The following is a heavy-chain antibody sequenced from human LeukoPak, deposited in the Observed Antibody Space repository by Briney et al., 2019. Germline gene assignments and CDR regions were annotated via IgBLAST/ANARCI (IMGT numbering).Heavy chain of an antibody. D-gene: IGHD4-17*01. CDR1: GFLFSKYW. Sequence: GGSLRLSCAASGFLFSKYWMTWVRQAPGKGLEWVANIKQDGSDKYYADSVKGRFTISRDNSKNTLYLQMNSLRAEDTAVYYCARDSETTRRSGRVRPSHFDPWGQGTLVTVSS. CDR3: ARDSETTRRSGRVRPSHFDP. CDR2: IKQDGSDK. J-gene: IGHJ5*02. V-gene: IGHV3-7*01.